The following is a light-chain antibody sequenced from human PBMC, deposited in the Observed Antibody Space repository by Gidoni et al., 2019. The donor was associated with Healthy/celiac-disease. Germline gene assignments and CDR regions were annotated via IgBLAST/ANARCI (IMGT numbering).Light chain of an antibody. Sequence: QFALTQPAPFSGPPGQSITISCTGTSSDVGGYNYASWYQQHPGKAPKLMIYDVSNRPSGVSNRFSGSKSGNTASLTISGLQAEDEADYYCSSYTSINTVFGGGTKLTVL. J-gene: IGLJ2*01. V-gene: IGLV2-14*03. CDR1: SSDVGGYNY. CDR3: SSYTSINTV. CDR2: DVS.